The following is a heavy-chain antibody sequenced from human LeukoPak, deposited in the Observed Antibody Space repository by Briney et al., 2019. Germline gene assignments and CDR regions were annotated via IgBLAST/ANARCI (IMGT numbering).Heavy chain of an antibody. J-gene: IGHJ6*03. D-gene: IGHD3-10*01. Sequence: GGSLRLSCAASGFTFDDYGMSWVRQAPGKGLEWVSGINWNGGSTGYADSVKGRFTISRDNAKNSLYLQMNSLRAEDTALYYCARAASGSGSLYYYMDVWGKGTTVTVSS. V-gene: IGHV3-20*04. CDR2: INWNGGST. CDR1: GFTFDDYG. CDR3: ARAASGSGSLYYYMDV.